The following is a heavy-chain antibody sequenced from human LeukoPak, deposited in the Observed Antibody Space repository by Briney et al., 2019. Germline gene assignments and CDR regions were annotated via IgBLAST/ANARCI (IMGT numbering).Heavy chain of an antibody. V-gene: IGHV4-59*01. CDR3: AREVHSSSSGRKGYYFDY. CDR1: GGSISSYY. Sequence: SETLSLTCTVSGGSISSYYWSWIRRPPGKGLEWIGYIYYSGSTNYNPSLKSRVTISVDTSKNQFSLKLSSVTAADTAVYYCAREVHSSSSGRKGYYFDYWGQGTLVTVSS. CDR2: IYYSGST. J-gene: IGHJ4*02. D-gene: IGHD6-6*01.